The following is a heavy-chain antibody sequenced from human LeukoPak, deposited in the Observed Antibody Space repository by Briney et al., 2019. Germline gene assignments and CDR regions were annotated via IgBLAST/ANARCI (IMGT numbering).Heavy chain of an antibody. Sequence: GGSLRLSCAASGFTFSSYAMHWVRQAPGKGLEWVAVISYDGSNKYYADSVKGRFTISRDNSKNTLYLQMNSLRAEDTAVHYCAREGRYYDSGGYYHFDYWGQGTLVTVSS. D-gene: IGHD3-22*01. CDR1: GFTFSSYA. V-gene: IGHV3-30*04. CDR2: ISYDGSNK. J-gene: IGHJ4*02. CDR3: AREGRYYDSGGYYHFDY.